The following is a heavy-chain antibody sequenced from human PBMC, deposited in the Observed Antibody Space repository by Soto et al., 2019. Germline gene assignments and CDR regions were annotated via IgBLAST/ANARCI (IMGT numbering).Heavy chain of an antibody. Sequence: SETLSLTCTVSGDSVSSYYWSWIRQPPGKGLEWIGYIYYGGSTNYNPSLESRVTISVYTSNKQFALTLPYLTAADTAVSSCARGTKWSEYYCRLDVWGQGPTVTVSS. CDR2: IYYGGST. CDR3: ARGTKWSEYYCRLDV. CDR1: GDSVSSYY. D-gene: IGHD3-3*01. V-gene: IGHV4-59*02. J-gene: IGHJ6*02.